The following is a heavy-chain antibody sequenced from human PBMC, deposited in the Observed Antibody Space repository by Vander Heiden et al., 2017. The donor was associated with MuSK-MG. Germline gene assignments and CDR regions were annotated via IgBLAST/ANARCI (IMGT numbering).Heavy chain of an antibody. CDR2: ISSSSSYI. Sequence: EVQLVESGGGLVKPGGYLRLSREASGFPFISYGMNWVRQAPGKGLEWVSSISSSSSYIYYADSVKGRFTISRDNAKNSLYLQMNSLRAEDTAVYYCARDDSSGYYSGDYWGHGTLVTVSS. CDR3: ARDDSSGYYSGDY. J-gene: IGHJ4*01. D-gene: IGHD3-22*01. CDR1: GFPFISYG. V-gene: IGHV3-21*03.